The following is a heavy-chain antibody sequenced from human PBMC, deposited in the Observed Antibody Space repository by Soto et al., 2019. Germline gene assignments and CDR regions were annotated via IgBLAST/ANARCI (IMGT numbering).Heavy chain of an antibody. J-gene: IGHJ4*02. CDR3: ASGVYYYESSGYYPVYYFDY. Sequence: PSETLSLTCTVSGGSISSYYWSWIRQPPGKGLEWIGYIYYSGSTNYNPSLKSRVTISVDTSKNQFSLKLSSVTAADTAVYYCASGVYYYESSGYYPVYYFDYWGQGTLVTVSS. V-gene: IGHV4-59*01. D-gene: IGHD3-22*01. CDR2: IYYSGST. CDR1: GGSISSYY.